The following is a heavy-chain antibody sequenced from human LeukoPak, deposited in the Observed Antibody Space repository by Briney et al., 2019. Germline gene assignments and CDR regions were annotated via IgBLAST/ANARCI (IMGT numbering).Heavy chain of an antibody. J-gene: IGHJ4*02. CDR2: IFYSGST. D-gene: IGHD4-23*01. CDR3: ARGWELRYFDY. Sequence: SQTLSLTCTVSGGSISSGDYYWNWIRQPPGKGLECIGYIFYSGSTYYNPSLKSRVTISGDTSKSQFSLKLSSVTAADTAVYYCARGWELRYFDYWGQGTLVTVSS. CDR1: GGSISSGDYY. V-gene: IGHV4-30-4*01.